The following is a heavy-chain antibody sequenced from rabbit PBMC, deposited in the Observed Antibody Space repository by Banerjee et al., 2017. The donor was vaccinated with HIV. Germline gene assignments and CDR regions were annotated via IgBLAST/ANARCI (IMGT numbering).Heavy chain of an antibody. V-gene: IGHV1S45*01. CDR2: IYAGSSVRT. D-gene: IGHD2-1*01. J-gene: IGHJ3*01. Sequence: QQQLVESGGGLVKPGASLTLTCKDSGFSFSSGYWMGWVRQAPGKGLEWIACIYAGSSVRTYYANWAKGRFSISKTSSTTVTLQMTSLTAADTATYFCARDVDDGAGGDLSRFDLWGQGTLVTVS. CDR1: GFSFSSGYW. CDR3: ARDVDDGAGGDLSRFDL.